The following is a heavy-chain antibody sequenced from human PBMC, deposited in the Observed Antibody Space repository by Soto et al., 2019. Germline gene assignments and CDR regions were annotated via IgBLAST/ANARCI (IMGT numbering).Heavy chain of an antibody. J-gene: IGHJ3*01. CDR2: ISYDGSNK. D-gene: IGHD2-15*01. CDR3: AKASGGEFGV. V-gene: IGHV3-30*18. CDR1: GFTFSSYG. Sequence: GGPLRLSCAASGFTFSSYGMHWVRQAPGKGLEWVAVISYDGSNKYYADSVKGRVTISRDNSKNTQYLQMNSLRAEDMAVYYCAKASGGEFGVWGPGTMVTLSS.